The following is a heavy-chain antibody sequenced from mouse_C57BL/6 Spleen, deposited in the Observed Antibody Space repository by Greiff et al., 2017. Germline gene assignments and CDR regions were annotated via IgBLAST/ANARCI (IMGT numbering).Heavy chain of an antibody. V-gene: IGHV3-6*01. Sequence: EVQLQQSGPGLVKPSQSLSLTCSVTGYSITSGYYWNWIRQFPGNKLEWMGYISYDGSNNYNPSLKNRISITRDTSKNQFCLKLNSVTTEDTATYYCAREGGYYFDYWGQGTTLTVSS. CDR2: ISYDGSN. CDR1: GYSITSGYY. J-gene: IGHJ2*01. D-gene: IGHD1-1*02. CDR3: AREGGYYFDY.